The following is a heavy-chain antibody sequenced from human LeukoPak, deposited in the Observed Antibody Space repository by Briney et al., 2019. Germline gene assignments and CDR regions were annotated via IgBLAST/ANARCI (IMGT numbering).Heavy chain of an antibody. CDR3: ARTPGAYCGGDCYSGWFDY. CDR2: ISSSGSTI. Sequence: PGGSLRLSCAASGFTFSDYYMSWIRQAPGKGLEWVSYISSSGSTIYYADSVKGRFTIFRDNAKNSLYLQMNSLRAEDTAVYYCARTPGAYCGGDCYSGWFDYWGQGTLVTVS. V-gene: IGHV3-11*01. D-gene: IGHD2-21*02. CDR1: GFTFSDYY. J-gene: IGHJ4*02.